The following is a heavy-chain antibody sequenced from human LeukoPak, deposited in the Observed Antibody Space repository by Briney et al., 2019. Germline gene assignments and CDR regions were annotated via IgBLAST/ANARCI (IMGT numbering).Heavy chain of an antibody. CDR2: ILSSGST. Sequence: PSETLSLTCTVSSGSINNYYWSWIRQPPGKGLEWIGYILSSGSTNYNPSVRSRVTISVDTSKNQLSLKLTSVTAADTAVYYCARGNILYNYWGQGTLVTVSS. V-gene: IGHV4-59*01. CDR3: ARGNILYNY. CDR1: SGSINNYY. D-gene: IGHD5-24*01. J-gene: IGHJ4*02.